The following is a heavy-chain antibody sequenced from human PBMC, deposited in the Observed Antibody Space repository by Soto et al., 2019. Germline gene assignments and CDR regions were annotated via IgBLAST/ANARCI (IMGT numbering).Heavy chain of an antibody. CDR3: ARARRLYNWFDP. CDR1: GFTVSSNY. CDR2: IYSGGST. V-gene: IGHV3-53*01. Sequence: GGSLRLSCAASGFTVSSNYMSWVRQAPGKGLEWVSVIYSGGSTYYADSVKGRFTISRDNSKNTLYLQMNSLRAEDTAVYYCARARRLYNWFDPWGQGTLVTVSS. J-gene: IGHJ5*02.